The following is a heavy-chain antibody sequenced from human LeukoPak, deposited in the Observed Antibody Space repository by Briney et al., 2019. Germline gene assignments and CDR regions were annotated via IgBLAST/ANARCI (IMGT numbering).Heavy chain of an antibody. CDR3: ASDQGLY. J-gene: IGHJ4*02. V-gene: IGHV3-33*08. Sequence: GGSLRLSCVASGFPFSSYWMTWVRQAPGKGLEWVAVIWYDGSDKKYAESVKGRFTISRDNSKNTLYLHMNSLRAEDTAVYFCASDQGLYWGQGTLVTVSS. D-gene: IGHD3/OR15-3a*01. CDR2: IWYDGSDK. CDR1: GFPFSSYW.